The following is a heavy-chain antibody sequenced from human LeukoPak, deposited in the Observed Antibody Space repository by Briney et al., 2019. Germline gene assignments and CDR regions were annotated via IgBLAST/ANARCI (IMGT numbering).Heavy chain of an antibody. CDR3: ARDRVRMAMATFLPDY. CDR2: ISYDGSNK. CDR1: GFTFSSYG. V-gene: IGHV3-30*03. J-gene: IGHJ4*02. D-gene: IGHD5-24*01. Sequence: PGRSLRLSCAASGFTFSSYGMHWVRQAPGKGREGVAVISYDGSNKYYADSVKGRFTISRDNSKNTLYLQMNSMRAEDTAVYYCARDRVRMAMATFLPDYWGQGTLVTVSS.